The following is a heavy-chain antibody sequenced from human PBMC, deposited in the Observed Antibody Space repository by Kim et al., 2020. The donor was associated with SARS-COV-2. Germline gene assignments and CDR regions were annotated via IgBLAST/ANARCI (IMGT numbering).Heavy chain of an antibody. CDR3: ASEAYCGGDCYLNGGGWFDP. CDR1: GGTFSSYA. CDR2: IIPIFGTA. J-gene: IGHJ5*02. V-gene: IGHV1-69*13. Sequence: SVKVSCKASGGTFSSYAISWVRQAPGQGLEWMGGIIPIFGTANYAQKFQGRVTITADESTSTAYMELSSLRSEDTAVYYCASEAYCGGDCYLNGGGWFDPWGQGTLVTVSS. D-gene: IGHD2-21*02.